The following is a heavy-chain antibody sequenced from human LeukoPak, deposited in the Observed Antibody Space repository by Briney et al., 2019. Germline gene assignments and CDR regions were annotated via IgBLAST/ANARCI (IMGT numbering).Heavy chain of an antibody. CDR3: ARGFLLRSSTSQVAFDI. Sequence: SGTLSLTCAVYGGSFSGYYWSWIRQPPGKGLEWIGEINHSGSTNYNPSLKSRVTISVDTSKNQFSLKLSSVTAADTTVYYCARGFLLRSSTSQVAFDIWGQGTMVTVSS. J-gene: IGHJ3*02. CDR2: INHSGST. V-gene: IGHV4-34*01. CDR1: GGSFSGYY. D-gene: IGHD2-2*01.